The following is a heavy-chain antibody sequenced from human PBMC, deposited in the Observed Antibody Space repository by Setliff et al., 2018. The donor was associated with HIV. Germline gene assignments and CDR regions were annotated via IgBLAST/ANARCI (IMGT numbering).Heavy chain of an antibody. Sequence: KTSETLSLTCAVYGGSFSGYYWSWIRQPPGKGLEWIGEINHSGSTNYNPSLKSRVTISVDTSKNQFSLKLSSVTAADSAVYYCATMYSNYGRYYYYYMDVWGKGATVTVSS. J-gene: IGHJ6*03. D-gene: IGHD4-4*01. CDR1: GGSFSGYY. CDR3: ATMYSNYGRYYYYYMDV. V-gene: IGHV4-34*01. CDR2: INHSGST.